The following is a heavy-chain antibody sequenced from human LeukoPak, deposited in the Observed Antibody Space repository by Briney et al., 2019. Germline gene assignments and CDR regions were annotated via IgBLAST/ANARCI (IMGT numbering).Heavy chain of an antibody. D-gene: IGHD1-1*01. V-gene: IGHV5-51*01. CDR2: IYPGDSDT. CDR3: VRRPWSHPPFEAFDA. Sequence: GESLKISCQASGYTFTTYWIGWVRQMPGKGLEWMGIIYPGDSDTRYSPSFQGQVTISADKSINTACLQWSTLKASDTAMYYCVRRPWSHPPFEAFDAWGHGTLVTVSS. J-gene: IGHJ3*01. CDR1: GYTFTTYW.